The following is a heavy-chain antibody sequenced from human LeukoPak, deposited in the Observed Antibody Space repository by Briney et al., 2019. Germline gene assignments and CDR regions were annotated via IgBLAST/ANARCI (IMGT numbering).Heavy chain of an antibody. CDR1: GFTFSSYA. CDR3: ARGYWELESD. D-gene: IGHD3-10*01. CDR2: IYSGGST. V-gene: IGHV3-53*04. J-gene: IGHJ4*02. Sequence: PGGSLRLSCAASGFTFSSYAMSWVRQAPGKGLEWVSVIYSGGSTYYADSVKGRFTISRHNSKNTLYLQMNSLRAENTAVYYYARGYWELESDWGQGTLVTVSS.